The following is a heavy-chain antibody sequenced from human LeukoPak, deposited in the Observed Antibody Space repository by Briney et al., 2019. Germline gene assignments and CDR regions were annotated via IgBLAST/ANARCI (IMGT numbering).Heavy chain of an antibody. Sequence: GGSLRLSCAASGFTFDDYGMSWVRHAPGKGLEWVSGINWNGGSTGYADSVKGRFTISRDNAKNSLYLQMKSLRAEDTALYYCARDISSGWYFDYWGQGALATVSS. J-gene: IGHJ4*02. CDR2: INWNGGST. CDR1: GFTFDDYG. V-gene: IGHV3-20*04. CDR3: ARDISSGWYFDY. D-gene: IGHD6-19*01.